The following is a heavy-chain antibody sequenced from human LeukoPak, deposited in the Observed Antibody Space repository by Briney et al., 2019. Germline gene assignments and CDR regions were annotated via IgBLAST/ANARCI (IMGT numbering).Heavy chain of an antibody. V-gene: IGHV1-69*05. J-gene: IGHJ5*02. CDR2: VISIAPTA. CDR3: ARGRVSGTTLVTWFDT. Sequence: SVKVSCKASGGTFSSYAISWVRQAPGQGLEWLVGVISIAPTANYAQKFQDRVTMNMDEYTTTAFMELRSLRADDTAVYYCARGRVSGTTLVTWFDTWGQGTLVTVSS. D-gene: IGHD5-18*01. CDR1: GGTFSSYA.